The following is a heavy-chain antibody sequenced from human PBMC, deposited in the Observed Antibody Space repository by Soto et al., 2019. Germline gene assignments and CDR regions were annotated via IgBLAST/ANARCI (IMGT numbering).Heavy chain of an antibody. CDR3: ARDLSSSSQDSFDP. D-gene: IGHD6-6*01. J-gene: IGHJ5*02. Sequence: PSQTLSLTCVVCGYFLISGYYWAWIRQPPGNGVEWVGSMYHTANAYYHPSLKRRAAISVDTSKNQFSLKLTSLTAADTAVYDCARDLSSSSQDSFDPWGQGTLVT. CDR1: GYFLISGYY. V-gene: IGHV4-38-2*01. CDR2: MYHTANA.